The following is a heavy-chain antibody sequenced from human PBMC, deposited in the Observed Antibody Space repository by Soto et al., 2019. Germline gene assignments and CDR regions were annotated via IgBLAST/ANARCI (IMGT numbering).Heavy chain of an antibody. V-gene: IGHV1-69*13. D-gene: IGHD3-22*01. CDR2: IIPIFGTA. Sequence: SVKVSCKASRGTFSGYAISWVRQAPGQGLEWMGGIIPIFGTANYAQKFQGRVTITADESTSTAYMELSSLRSEDTAVYYCARDTQYYYDSSGHGGVGYWGQGTLVTVSS. J-gene: IGHJ4*02. CDR1: RGTFSGYA. CDR3: ARDTQYYYDSSGHGGVGY.